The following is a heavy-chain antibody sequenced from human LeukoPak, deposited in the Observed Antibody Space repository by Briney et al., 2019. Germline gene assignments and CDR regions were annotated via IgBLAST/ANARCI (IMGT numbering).Heavy chain of an antibody. J-gene: IGHJ2*01. D-gene: IGHD6-13*01. V-gene: IGHV1-69*13. CDR1: GGTFSSYA. CDR3: ARVQIWVFPPPIAGDWYFDL. Sequence: SVKVSCKDSGGTFSSYAISWVRQAPGQGLEWMGGIIPIFGTANYAQKFQGRVTITADESTSTAYMELSSLRSEDTAVYYCARVQIWVFPPPIAGDWYFDLWGRGTLVTVSS. CDR2: IIPIFGTA.